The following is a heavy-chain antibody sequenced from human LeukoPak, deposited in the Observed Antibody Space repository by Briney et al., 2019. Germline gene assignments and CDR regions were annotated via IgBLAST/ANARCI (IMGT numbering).Heavy chain of an antibody. V-gene: IGHV4-39*01. Sequence: SETLSLTCTVSGDSISSTSYYWGWIRQPPGKGLEWIGSIYYSGNTYYSPSLKSRVTISVDTSKNQFSLKLSSVTAADTAVYYCAADSSGYCYGPYWGQGTLVTVSS. J-gene: IGHJ4*02. CDR2: IYYSGNT. D-gene: IGHD3-22*01. CDR1: GDSISSTSYY. CDR3: AADSSGYCYGPY.